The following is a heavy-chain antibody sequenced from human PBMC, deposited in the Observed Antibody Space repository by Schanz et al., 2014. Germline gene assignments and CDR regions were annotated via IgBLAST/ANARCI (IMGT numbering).Heavy chain of an antibody. Sequence: EVQLVESGGGLVQPGGSLRLSCAASGFIFTNYAMTWVRQAPGKGLEWVSGISGSGGSTYDADPVKGRFTISRDNSKNTLFLQMSSLRAEDTAVYYCARDGDFDYWGQGTLVNVSS. J-gene: IGHJ4*02. CDR2: ISGSGGST. CDR1: GFIFTNYA. CDR3: ARDGDFDY. V-gene: IGHV3-23*04.